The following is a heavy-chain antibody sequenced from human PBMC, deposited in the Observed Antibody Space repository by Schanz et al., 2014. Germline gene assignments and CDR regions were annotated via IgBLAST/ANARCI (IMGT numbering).Heavy chain of an antibody. CDR2: ISGSGGST. V-gene: IGHV3-23*01. D-gene: IGHD3-10*01. CDR3: AKGRFGELSAFDI. J-gene: IGHJ3*02. Sequence: EVQLLESGGGLVQPGGSLRLSCAASGFTFISYAMSWVRQAPGKGLEWVSAISGSGGSTYYADSVKGRFTISRDNTKNTLYLQMNSLRAEDTAVYYCAKGRFGELSAFDIWGQGTMVTVSS. CDR1: GFTFISYA.